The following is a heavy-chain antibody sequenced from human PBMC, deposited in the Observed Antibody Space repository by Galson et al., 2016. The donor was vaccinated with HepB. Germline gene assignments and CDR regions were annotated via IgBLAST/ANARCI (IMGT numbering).Heavy chain of an antibody. CDR1: GDSVSSNSAA. J-gene: IGHJ2*01. Sequence: CAISGDSVSSNSAAWNWIRQSPSRGLEWLGRTYYRSKWYNDYAVSVKSRITINPDTSKNQFFLQLNSVTPEDTAVYYCAREDYSSGWPLNWYFDLWGRGTLVSVSS. CDR2: TYYRSKWYN. D-gene: IGHD6-19*01. CDR3: AREDYSSGWPLNWYFDL. V-gene: IGHV6-1*01.